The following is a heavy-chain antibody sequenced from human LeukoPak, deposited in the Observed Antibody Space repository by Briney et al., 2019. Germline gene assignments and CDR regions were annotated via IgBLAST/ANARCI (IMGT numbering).Heavy chain of an antibody. V-gene: IGHV3-9*01. D-gene: IGHD5/OR15-5a*01. CDR1: GFTFDDYA. Sequence: PGRSLRLSCAASGFTFDDYAMHWVRQAPGKGLEWVSSISWNSITIAYADSVRGRFTISRDNAKNTVYLQMNSLSAEDTAVYYCASVFDSWGQGFLVTVSS. J-gene: IGHJ4*02. CDR3: ASVFDS. CDR2: ISWNSITI.